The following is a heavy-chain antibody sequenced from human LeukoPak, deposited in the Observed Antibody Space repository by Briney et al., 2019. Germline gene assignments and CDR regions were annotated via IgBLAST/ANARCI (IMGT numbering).Heavy chain of an antibody. D-gene: IGHD1-26*01. CDR1: GFTFSTYW. CDR3: ARERPVGATRFDF. J-gene: IGHJ4*02. V-gene: IGHV3-74*03. Sequence: GGSLRLSCAPSGFTFSTYWMHWVRQAPGKGLVWVSGISTDGSETKYADFVKGRFTISRDNAKNSLYLQMNSLRDEDTAVYCCARERPVGATRFDFWGQGTLVTVSS. CDR2: ISTDGSET.